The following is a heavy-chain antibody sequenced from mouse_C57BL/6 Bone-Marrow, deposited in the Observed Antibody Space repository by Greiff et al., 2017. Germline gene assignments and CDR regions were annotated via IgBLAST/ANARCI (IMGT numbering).Heavy chain of an antibody. Sequence: QVQLQQSGAELARPGASVKLSCKASGYTFTSYGISWVKQRTGQGLEWIGEIYPRSGNTYYNEKFKGKATLTADKSSSTAYMELRSLTSEDSAVYFCARSSYDYAGGRPDYFDYWGQGTTLTVSS. V-gene: IGHV1-81*01. D-gene: IGHD2-4*01. CDR2: IYPRSGNT. CDR1: GYTFTSYG. CDR3: ARSSYDYAGGRPDYFDY. J-gene: IGHJ2*01.